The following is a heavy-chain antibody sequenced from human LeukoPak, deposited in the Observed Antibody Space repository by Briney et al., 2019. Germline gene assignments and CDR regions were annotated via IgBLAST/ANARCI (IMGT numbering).Heavy chain of an antibody. Sequence: KPSETLSLTCTVSGYAISSGGFSWNWIRQPPGKGLEWIGCIYDGGPASYNPSLKSRFTISVDRPKNQFFLNVTSLTAADTAVYYCARSRQASGLFGSWGQGTLVVVSS. D-gene: IGHD3-10*01. CDR2: IYDGGPA. CDR1: GYAISSGGFS. V-gene: IGHV4-30-2*01. CDR3: ARSRQASGLFGS. J-gene: IGHJ5*01.